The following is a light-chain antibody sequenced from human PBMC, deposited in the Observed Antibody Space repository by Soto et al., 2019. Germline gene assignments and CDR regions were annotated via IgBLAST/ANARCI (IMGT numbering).Light chain of an antibody. CDR1: SSDVGGYNC. J-gene: IGLJ1*01. V-gene: IGLV2-14*01. CDR3: SSYTTISTYV. CDR2: DVT. Sequence: QSALTQPASVSGSPGQSIAISCTGTSSDVGGYNCVSWYQQHPDKAPKLILYDVTNRPSGVSNRFSGSKSGNTASLTISGLQAEDEADYYCSSYTTISTYVFGTGTKLTVL.